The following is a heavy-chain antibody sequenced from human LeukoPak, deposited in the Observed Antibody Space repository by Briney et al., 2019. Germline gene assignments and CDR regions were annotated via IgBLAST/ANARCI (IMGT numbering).Heavy chain of an antibody. J-gene: IGHJ5*02. V-gene: IGHV1-18*01. Sequence: ASVKVSCKASGYTFTSNGISWVRQAPGQGLEWMGCISAYNGNTNYAQKLQGRVTMTTDTSTSTAYMELRSLRSDDTAVYYCARDLAAAANENNWFDPWGQGTLVTVSS. CDR3: ARDLAAAANENNWFDP. CDR1: GYTFTSNG. CDR2: ISAYNGNT. D-gene: IGHD6-13*01.